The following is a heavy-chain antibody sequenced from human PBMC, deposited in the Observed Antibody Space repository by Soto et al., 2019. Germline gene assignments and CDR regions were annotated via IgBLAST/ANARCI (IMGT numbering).Heavy chain of an antibody. CDR3: AGGLLDYYGSGSYYNNY. D-gene: IGHD3-10*01. J-gene: IGHJ4*02. Sequence: QVQLQESGPGLVKPSQTLSLTCTVSGGSISSGGYYWSWIRQHPGKGLEWIGYIYYSGSTYYNPSLKSRVTIPVDTSKNQFSLKLSSVTAADTAVYYCAGGLLDYYGSGSYYNNYWGQGTLVTVSS. V-gene: IGHV4-31*03. CDR1: GGSISSGGYY. CDR2: IYYSGST.